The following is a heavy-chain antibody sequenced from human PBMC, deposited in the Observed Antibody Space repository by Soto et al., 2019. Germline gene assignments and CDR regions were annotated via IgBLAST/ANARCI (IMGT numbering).Heavy chain of an antibody. CDR1: GGSISSSSYY. D-gene: IGHD1-26*01. CDR3: ARRWRWELAVFDY. V-gene: IGHV4-39*01. J-gene: IGHJ4*02. Sequence: PSETLSLTCTVSGGSISSSSYYWGWIRQPPGKGLEWIGSIYYSGSTYYNPSLKSRVTISVDTSKNQFSLKLSSVTAADTAVYYCARRWRWELAVFDYWGQGTLVTVSS. CDR2: IYYSGST.